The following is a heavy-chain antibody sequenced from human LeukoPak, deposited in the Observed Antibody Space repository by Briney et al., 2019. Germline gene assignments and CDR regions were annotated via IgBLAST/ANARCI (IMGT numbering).Heavy chain of an antibody. CDR2: IWNDGNKK. D-gene: IGHD2-15*01. J-gene: IGHJ4*02. CDR3: ARDRWYCSSGNCPTFDY. CDR1: GFTFSSYG. Sequence: GGSLRLSCAASGFTFSSYGMHWVRQAPGKGLEWVAVIWNDGNKKNYVDSVKGRFTISRDNSENTLYLQMNSLRAEDTAVYYCARDRWYCSSGNCPTFDYWGQGTLVTVSS. V-gene: IGHV3-33*01.